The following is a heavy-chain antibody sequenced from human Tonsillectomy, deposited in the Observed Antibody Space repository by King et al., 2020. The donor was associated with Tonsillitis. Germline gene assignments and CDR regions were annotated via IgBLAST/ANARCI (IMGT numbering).Heavy chain of an antibody. D-gene: IGHD3-3*01. J-gene: IGHJ6*03. CDR1: GFTFSNAW. CDR3: TTGIYDFWSGGYMDV. Sequence: EVQLVESGGGLVKPGGSLRLSCAASGFTFSNAWMSWVRQAPGRGLEWVGRIKSKTDGGTTDYAAPVKGRFTIPRDDSKNTLYLQMNSLKTEDTAVYYCTTGIYDFWSGGYMDVWGKGTTVTVSS. CDR2: IKSKTDGGTT. V-gene: IGHV3-15*01.